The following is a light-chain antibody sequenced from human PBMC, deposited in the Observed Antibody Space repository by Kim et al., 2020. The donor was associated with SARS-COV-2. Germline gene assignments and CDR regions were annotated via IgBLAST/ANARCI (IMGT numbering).Light chain of an antibody. CDR3: QAWDNSNVV. J-gene: IGLJ2*01. CDR1: KLGDKY. V-gene: IGLV3-1*01. CDR2: QDD. Sequence: SYELTQPPSVSVSPGQTASITCSGDKLGDKYTCWYQQKPGQSPVLLIYQDDKRPSGIPERFSGSSSGNTATLTISGTQAMVEADYYCQAWDNSNVVFGGG.